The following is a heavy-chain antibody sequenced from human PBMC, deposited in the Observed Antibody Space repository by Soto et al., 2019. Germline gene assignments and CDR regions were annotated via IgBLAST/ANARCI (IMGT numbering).Heavy chain of an antibody. Sequence: GGSLRLSCAASGFTFSSYAMSWVRQAPGKGLEWVSAISGSGGSTYYADSVKGRFTIPRDNSENTLYLQMNSLRAEDTAVYYCAKDHSSSSPYGMDVWGQGTTVTVSS. J-gene: IGHJ6*02. CDR3: AKDHSSSSPYGMDV. CDR2: ISGSGGST. D-gene: IGHD6-6*01. CDR1: GFTFSSYA. V-gene: IGHV3-23*01.